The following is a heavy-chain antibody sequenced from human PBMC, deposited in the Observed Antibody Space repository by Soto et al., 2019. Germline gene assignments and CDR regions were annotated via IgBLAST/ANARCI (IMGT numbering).Heavy chain of an antibody. CDR2: LTGSGDST. D-gene: IGHD4-17*01. CDR1: GFTFSSFA. V-gene: IGHV3-23*01. J-gene: IGHJ4*02. CDR3: ANGTAVTTGDMAY. Sequence: EVQLLESGGGLVQPGGSLRLSCAASGFTFSSFAMTWVRQAPGKGLEWVSSLTGSGDSTYYADSVKGRFTISRDNSKHPLYLQMTSLGADDTALYYGANGTAVTTGDMAYWGQGTLVTVSS.